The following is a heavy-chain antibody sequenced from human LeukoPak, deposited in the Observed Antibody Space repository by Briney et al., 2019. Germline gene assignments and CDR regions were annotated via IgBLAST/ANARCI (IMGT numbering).Heavy chain of an antibody. CDR2: ISDSDGNT. CDR1: GFTFSSYA. Sequence: GGSLRLSCAASGFTFSSYAMSWVRQAPGKGLEWVSAISDSDGNTYYADSVKGRFTISRDNSKNTLYLQMNSLRAEDTAVYYCASALRIYYYLDYWGQGTLVTVSS. V-gene: IGHV3-23*01. J-gene: IGHJ4*02. D-gene: IGHD1-26*01. CDR3: ASALRIYYYLDY.